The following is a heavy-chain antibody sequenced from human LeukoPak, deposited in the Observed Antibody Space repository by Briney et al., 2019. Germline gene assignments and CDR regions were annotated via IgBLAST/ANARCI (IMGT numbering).Heavy chain of an antibody. CDR1: GGSISSDY. CDR3: AKRIIEARENGDSNWLDP. J-gene: IGHJ5*01. V-gene: IGHV4-59*08. D-gene: IGHD4-17*01. CDR2: IYYSGGT. Sequence: SETLSLTCTVSGGSISSDYWSWIRQPPGKGLEWIGNIYYSGGTNYNPSLKSRVIISRDTSKNQFSLELTSVTAADTAIYYCAKRIIEARENGDSNWLDPWGQGTLDTVSS.